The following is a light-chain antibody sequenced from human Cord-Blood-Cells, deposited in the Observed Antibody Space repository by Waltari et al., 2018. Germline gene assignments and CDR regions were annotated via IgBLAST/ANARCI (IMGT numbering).Light chain of an antibody. Sequence: HSALTQPASVSGSHGQSITISCTGPSSDVGGYNYVSWYQQHPGKAPKLTIYDVSNRPSGVSNRFSGSKSGNTASLTISGLQAEDEADYYCSSYTSSSTLVVFGGGTKLTVL. V-gene: IGLV2-14*01. CDR3: SSYTSSSTLVV. CDR2: DVS. CDR1: SSDVGGYNY. J-gene: IGLJ2*01.